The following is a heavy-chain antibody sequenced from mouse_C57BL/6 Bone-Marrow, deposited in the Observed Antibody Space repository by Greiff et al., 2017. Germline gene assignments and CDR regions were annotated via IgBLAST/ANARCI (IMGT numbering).Heavy chain of an antibody. Sequence: VQLQQPGAELMKPGASVKLSCKASGYTFTGYWIEWVKQRPGHGLEWIGEISPGSGSTNYNEKFKGKAILTVDTSSNTAYMQLSSLTSEDSAVFYCARSRASGGSSYFDYWGHSPTLTAST. CDR1: GYTFTGYW. CDR2: ISPGSGST. CDR3: ARSRASGGSSYFDY. J-gene: IGHJ2*01. V-gene: IGHV1-9*01. D-gene: IGHD1-1*01.